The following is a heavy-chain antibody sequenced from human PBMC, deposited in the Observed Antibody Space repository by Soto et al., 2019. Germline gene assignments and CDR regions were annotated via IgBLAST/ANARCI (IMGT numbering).Heavy chain of an antibody. Sequence: QITLKESGPTLVRPTQTLTLTCTFSGFSLSSSGVGVGWIRQPPGKALGWLALIYWDDDKRYSPSLKSRLTIPKDTSNNQVVLTLTKLDTEDTATYYCARGGWTTYYSPFFDYWGQGTLVNVSS. V-gene: IGHV2-5*02. CDR3: ARGGWTTYYSPFFDY. D-gene: IGHD3-10*01. J-gene: IGHJ4*02. CDR2: IYWDDDK. CDR1: GFSLSSSGVG.